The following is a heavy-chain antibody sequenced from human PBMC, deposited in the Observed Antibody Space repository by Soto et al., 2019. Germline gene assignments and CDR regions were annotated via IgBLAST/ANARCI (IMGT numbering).Heavy chain of an antibody. Sequence: NPSETLSLTCTVSGGSISSYYWSWIRQPPGKGLEWIGYIYYSGSTNYNPSLKSRVTISVDTSKNQFSLKLSSVTAADTAVYYCARVHGDYVWLDYWGQGTLVTVSS. D-gene: IGHD4-17*01. CDR1: GGSISSYY. J-gene: IGHJ4*02. CDR3: ARVHGDYVWLDY. CDR2: IYYSGST. V-gene: IGHV4-59*01.